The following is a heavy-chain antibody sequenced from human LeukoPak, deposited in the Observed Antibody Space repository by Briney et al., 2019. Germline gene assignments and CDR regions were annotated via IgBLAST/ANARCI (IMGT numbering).Heavy chain of an antibody. D-gene: IGHD4-17*01. CDR1: GGSITSTNY. CDR2: IYYSGGT. V-gene: IGHV4-39*01. Sequence: SGTLSLTCGVSGGSITSTNYWTWVRQPPGKGLEWIGNIYYSGGTYYNPSLKSRLTISVDTSKNQFSLKLSSVTAADTALYYCARRPVDYGDFRNWFDPWGQGILVTVSS. CDR3: ARRPVDYGDFRNWFDP. J-gene: IGHJ5*02.